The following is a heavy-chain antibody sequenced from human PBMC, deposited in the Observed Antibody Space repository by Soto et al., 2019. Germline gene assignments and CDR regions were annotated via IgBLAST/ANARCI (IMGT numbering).Heavy chain of an antibody. CDR3: ARRAETNGWNGFGADKYYFDF. J-gene: IGHJ4*02. V-gene: IGHV1-8*01. CDR1: GYTITSYD. D-gene: IGHD1-1*01. Sequence: QVQLVQSGAEVRKPGASVKVSCEASGYTITSYDIYWVRQATGQGLEWMGWMNPSTGNSGYAQKFQGRVTITSDTSLSTAHMELSSLRSEDTAVYYCARRAETNGWNGFGADKYYFDFWGQGTLVTVSS. CDR2: MNPSTGNS.